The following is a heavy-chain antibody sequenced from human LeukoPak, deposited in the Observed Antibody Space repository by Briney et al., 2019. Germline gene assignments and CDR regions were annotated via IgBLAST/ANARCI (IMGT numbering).Heavy chain of an antibody. J-gene: IGHJ3*02. D-gene: IGHD6-6*01. CDR1: GFTFSSYW. Sequence: GGSLRLSCPASGFTFSSYWMSWVRQAPGKGLEWVANIKQDGSEKYYVDSVKGRFTISRDNAKNSLYLQMNSLRAEDTAVYYCARDHLYSSSPTDAFDIWGQGTMVTVSS. V-gene: IGHV3-7*01. CDR2: IKQDGSEK. CDR3: ARDHLYSSSPTDAFDI.